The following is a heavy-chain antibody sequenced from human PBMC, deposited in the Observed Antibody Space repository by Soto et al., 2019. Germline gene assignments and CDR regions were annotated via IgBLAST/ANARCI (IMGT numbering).Heavy chain of an antibody. V-gene: IGHV1-18*01. CDR3: ARDGRQQLPDY. CDR1: GYTFTSYG. J-gene: IGHJ4*02. D-gene: IGHD6-13*01. Sequence: ASVKVSGKASGYTFTSYGISWVRQAPGQGLEWMGWISAYNGNTNYAQKLQGRVTMTTDTSTSTAYVELRSLRSDDTAVYYCARDGRQQLPDYWGQGTLVTVSS. CDR2: ISAYNGNT.